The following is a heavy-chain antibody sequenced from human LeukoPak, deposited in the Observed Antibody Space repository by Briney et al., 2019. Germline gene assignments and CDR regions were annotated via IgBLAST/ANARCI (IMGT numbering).Heavy chain of an antibody. Sequence: PGGSLRLSCAASGFTFSSYAMSWVRQAPGKGLEWVSAIRGSGSSTYYADSVTGRCTISRDNSKNTLYLQMNSLRAEDTAVYYCAKDGSRVDYYGSGSPGWYFDYWGQGTLVTVSS. V-gene: IGHV3-23*01. J-gene: IGHJ4*02. D-gene: IGHD3-10*01. CDR2: IRGSGSST. CDR1: GFTFSSYA. CDR3: AKDGSRVDYYGSGSPGWYFDY.